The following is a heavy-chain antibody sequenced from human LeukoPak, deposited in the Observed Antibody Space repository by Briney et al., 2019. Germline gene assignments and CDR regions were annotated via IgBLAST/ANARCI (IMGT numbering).Heavy chain of an antibody. Sequence: PSETLSLTCAVYGGSFSDYYWTWIRQPPGKGLEWIGEINHIGSTSYSPSLKSRLTISVDTSKNQFSLRLTSVTAADTAVYFCARGPGHDYVWGTYRPFDYWGQGTLVTVSS. J-gene: IGHJ4*02. CDR1: GGSFSDYY. V-gene: IGHV4-34*01. CDR3: ARGPGHDYVWGTYRPFDY. D-gene: IGHD3-16*02. CDR2: INHIGST.